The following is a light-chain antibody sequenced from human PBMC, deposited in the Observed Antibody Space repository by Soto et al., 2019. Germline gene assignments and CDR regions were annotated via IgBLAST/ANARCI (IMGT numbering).Light chain of an antibody. CDR1: QSVNSNN. J-gene: IGKJ2*01. CDR2: GAS. Sequence: EIVLTQSPGTLSLSPGERATLSCRASQSVNSNNLAWYQQKPAQVPRPLIYGASIRAAGVPDRLSGSGSGTDVTLTISRLEPEDYAVYYCQQYGTSPHTFGQGTKLEI. CDR3: QQYGTSPHT. V-gene: IGKV3-20*01.